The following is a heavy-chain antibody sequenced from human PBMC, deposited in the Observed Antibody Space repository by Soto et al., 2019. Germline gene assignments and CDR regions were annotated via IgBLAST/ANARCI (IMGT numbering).Heavy chain of an antibody. CDR2: INHSGST. CDR1: GGSFSGYY. Sequence: QVQLQQWGAGLLKPSETLSLTCAVYGGSFSGYYWSWIRQPPGKGLEWSGEINHSGSTNYNPSLKSRVTISVDTSKNQFSLKLSSVTAADTAVYYCARGRRNRYYYYGMDVWGQGTTVTVSS. J-gene: IGHJ6*02. V-gene: IGHV4-34*01. CDR3: ARGRRNRYYYYGMDV.